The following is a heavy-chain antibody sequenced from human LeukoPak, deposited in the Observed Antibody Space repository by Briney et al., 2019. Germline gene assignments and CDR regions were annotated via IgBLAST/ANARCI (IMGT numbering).Heavy chain of an antibody. CDR1: GYSISSGYY. Sequence: SETLSLTCTVSGYSISSGYYWGWIRQPPGKGLEWIGSIYHSGSTNYNPSLKSRVTISVDTSKNQFSLKLSSVTAADTAVYYCASLFDGYSSGWYNYFDYWGQGTLVTVSS. D-gene: IGHD6-19*01. CDR3: ASLFDGYSSGWYNYFDY. CDR2: IYHSGST. J-gene: IGHJ4*02. V-gene: IGHV4-38-2*02.